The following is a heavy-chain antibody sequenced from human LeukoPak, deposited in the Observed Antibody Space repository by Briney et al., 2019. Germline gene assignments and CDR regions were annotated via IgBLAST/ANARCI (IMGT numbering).Heavy chain of an antibody. J-gene: IGHJ4*02. D-gene: IGHD3-22*01. V-gene: IGHV1-2*04. CDR3: ARVLLGYYDSSGYPDY. CDR1: GYTFTGYY. Sequence: ASVKVSCKASGYTFTGYYMHWVRQAPGQGLEWMGWINPNSGGTNYAQKFQGWVTMTRDTSISTAYMELSSLRSEDTAVYYCARVLLGYYDSSGYPDYWGQGTLVTVSS. CDR2: INPNSGGT.